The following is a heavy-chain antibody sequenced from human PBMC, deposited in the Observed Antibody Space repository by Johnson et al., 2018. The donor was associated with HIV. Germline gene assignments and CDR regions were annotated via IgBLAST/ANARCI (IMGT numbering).Heavy chain of an antibody. CDR3: TRQADI. CDR1: GFTVSSNY. V-gene: IGHV3-33*08. Sequence: QVQLVESGGGLVQPGGSLRLSCAASGFTVSSNYMTWVRQAPGKGLEWVAFIRYDGSNKYYADSVRGRFTISRDNSKNTLYLQMNSLKTEDTAVYYCTRQADIWGQGTMVTVSS. CDR2: IRYDGSNK. J-gene: IGHJ3*02.